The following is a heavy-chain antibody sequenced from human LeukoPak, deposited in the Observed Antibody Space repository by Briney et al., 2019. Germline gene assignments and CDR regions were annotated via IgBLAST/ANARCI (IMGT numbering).Heavy chain of an antibody. CDR2: ISSNGGST. CDR1: GFTFSSYA. D-gene: IGHD1-26*01. J-gene: IGHJ6*03. V-gene: IGHV3-64*01. Sequence: GGSLRLSCAASGFTFSSYAMHWVRQAPGKGLEYVSAISSNGGSTYYANSVKGRFTISRDNSKNTLYLQMGSLRAEDMAVYYCARAIVGATNYYYYYCMDVWGKGTTVTVSS. CDR3: ARAIVGATNYYYYYCMDV.